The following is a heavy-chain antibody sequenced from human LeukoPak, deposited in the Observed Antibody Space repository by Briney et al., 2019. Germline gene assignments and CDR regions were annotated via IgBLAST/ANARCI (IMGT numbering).Heavy chain of an antibody. V-gene: IGHV4-59*01. CDR1: GGSISSYY. CDR2: ICYTGST. D-gene: IGHD3-16*01. Sequence: PSETLSLTCTVSGGSISSYYWSWIRQPPGKGLEWIGYICYTGSTSYNPSLKSRVTISVATSKNQFSLKLTSVTAADTAVYYCARDKLSFGSRYNWFDPWGQGSLVTVSS. J-gene: IGHJ5*02. CDR3: ARDKLSFGSRYNWFDP.